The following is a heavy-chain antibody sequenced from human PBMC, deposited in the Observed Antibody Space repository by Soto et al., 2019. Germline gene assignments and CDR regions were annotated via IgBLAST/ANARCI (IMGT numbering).Heavy chain of an antibody. J-gene: IGHJ6*02. CDR1: GGSFSGYY. V-gene: IGHV4-34*01. D-gene: IGHD3-10*01. CDR3: ARGVGTMVRGVSPSYGMDV. CDR2: INHSGST. Sequence: SETLSLTCAVYGGSFSGYYWRWIRQPPGKGLEWIGEINHSGSTNYNPSLKSRVTISVDTSKNQFSLKLSSVTAADTAVYYCARGVGTMVRGVSPSYGMDVWGQGTTVTVSS.